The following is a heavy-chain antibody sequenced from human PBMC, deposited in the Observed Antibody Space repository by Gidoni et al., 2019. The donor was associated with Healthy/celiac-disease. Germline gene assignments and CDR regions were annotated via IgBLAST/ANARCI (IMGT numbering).Heavy chain of an antibody. J-gene: IGHJ3*02. V-gene: IGHV4-34*01. CDR3: ARRNSSGWYWGAFDI. CDR2: INHSGST. D-gene: IGHD6-19*01. Sequence: QVQLQQWGAGLLKPSETLSLTCAVYGGSFRGYYWGWIRQPPGKGLEWIGEINHSGSTNYNPSLKSRVTISVDTSKNQFSLKLSSVTAADTAVYYCARRNSSGWYWGAFDIWGQGTMVTVSS. CDR1: GGSFRGYY.